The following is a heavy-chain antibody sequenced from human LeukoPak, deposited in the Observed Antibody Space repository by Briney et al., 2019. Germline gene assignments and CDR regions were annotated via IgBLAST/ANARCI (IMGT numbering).Heavy chain of an antibody. CDR1: GGSISSSSYY. CDR3: ARDGRIRGYCSSSCHSVDAFDI. V-gene: IGHV4-61*01. Sequence: SETLSLTCTVSGGSISSSSYYWGWIRQPPGKGLEWIGYIYYSGSTNYNPSLKSRVTISVDTSKIQFSLELSPVTAADTAVYYCARDGRIRGYCSSSCHSVDAFDIWGQGTMVTVSS. J-gene: IGHJ3*02. D-gene: IGHD2-2*01. CDR2: IYYSGST.